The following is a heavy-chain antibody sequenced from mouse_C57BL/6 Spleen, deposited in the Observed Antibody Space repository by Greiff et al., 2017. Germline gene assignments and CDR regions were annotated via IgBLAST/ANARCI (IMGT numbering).Heavy chain of an antibody. CDR3: ARKHSSYWYFDV. J-gene: IGHJ1*03. V-gene: IGHV1-18*01. CDR1: GYTFTDYN. CDR2: INPNNGGT. Sequence: EVQLQESGPELVKPGASVKIPCKASGYTFTDYNMDWVKQSHGKSLEWIGDINPNNGGTIYNQKFKGKATLTVDKSSSTAYMELRSLTSEDTAVYYCARKHSSYWYFDVWGTGTTVTVSS.